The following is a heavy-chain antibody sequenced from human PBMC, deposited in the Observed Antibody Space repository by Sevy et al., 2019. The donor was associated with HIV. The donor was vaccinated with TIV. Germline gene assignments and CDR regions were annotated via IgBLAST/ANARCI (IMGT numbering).Heavy chain of an antibody. CDR2: ISYDGSNK. D-gene: IGHD2-15*01. V-gene: IGHV3-30-3*01. J-gene: IGHJ6*02. CDR3: AREMEDCSGGSCYPYGMDV. CDR1: GFTFSSYA. Sequence: GGSLRLSCAASGFTFSSYAMHWVRQAPGKGLEWVAVISYDGSNKYYADSVKSRFTISRDNSKNTLYLQMNSLRAEDTAVYYCAREMEDCSGGSCYPYGMDVWGQGTTVTVSS.